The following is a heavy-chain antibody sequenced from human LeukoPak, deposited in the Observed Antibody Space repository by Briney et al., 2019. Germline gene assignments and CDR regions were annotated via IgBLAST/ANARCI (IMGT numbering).Heavy chain of an antibody. CDR2: IFWDDDK. CDR3: AHRPHYSGSGSHSFQH. J-gene: IGHJ1*01. D-gene: IGHD3-10*01. V-gene: IGHV2-5*02. Sequence: SGPTMVKPTQTLTLTCPFSGLSLSTSGVGVGWIRQPPGKALEWLAFIFWDDDKRYSPSLKSRLTITKDTSKNQVVLTMTNLDPVDTATYYCAHRPHYSGSGSHSFQHWGQGTLVTVSS. CDR1: GLSLSTSGVG.